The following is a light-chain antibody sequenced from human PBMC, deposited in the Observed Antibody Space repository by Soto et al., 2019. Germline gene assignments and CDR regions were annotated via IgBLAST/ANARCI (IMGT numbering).Light chain of an antibody. V-gene: IGKV3-15*01. CDR3: QQHNNWPPWT. CDR1: QSVSSN. Sequence: EIVMTQSPATLSVSPGERATLSCRASQSVSSNLAWYQQKPGQAPSLLMYGASTRATGIPDRFRGSGSGTEFTLTISSLQSEDCAVYYCQQHNNWPPWTFGQGTKVEIK. CDR2: GAS. J-gene: IGKJ1*01.